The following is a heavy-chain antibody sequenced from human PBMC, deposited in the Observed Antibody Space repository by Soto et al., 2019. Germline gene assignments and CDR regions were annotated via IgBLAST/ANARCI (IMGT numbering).Heavy chain of an antibody. D-gene: IGHD2-2*02. CDR3: ARDGSRSAYCSSTSCYTGVLDYYGMDV. J-gene: IGHJ6*02. Sequence: PSETLSLTCTVSGGSISSYYWSWIRQPAGKGLEWIGRIYTSGSTNYNPSLKSRVTMSVVTSKNQFSLKLSSVTAADTAVYYCARDGSRSAYCSSTSCYTGVLDYYGMDVWGQGTTVTVSS. CDR1: GGSISSYY. CDR2: IYTSGST. V-gene: IGHV4-4*07.